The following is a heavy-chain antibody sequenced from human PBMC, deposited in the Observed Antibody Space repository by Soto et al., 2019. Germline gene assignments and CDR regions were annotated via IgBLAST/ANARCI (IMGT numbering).Heavy chain of an antibody. D-gene: IGHD3-22*01. CDR1: GGTFSSYA. Sequence: SVKVSCKASGGTFSSYAISWVRQAPGQGLEWMGGIIPIFGTANYAQKFQGRVTITADESTSTAYMELSRLRSDDTAVYYCARDEYDSSGYYSQISDYWGQGTLVTVSS. V-gene: IGHV1-69*13. CDR2: IIPIFGTA. J-gene: IGHJ4*02. CDR3: ARDEYDSSGYYSQISDY.